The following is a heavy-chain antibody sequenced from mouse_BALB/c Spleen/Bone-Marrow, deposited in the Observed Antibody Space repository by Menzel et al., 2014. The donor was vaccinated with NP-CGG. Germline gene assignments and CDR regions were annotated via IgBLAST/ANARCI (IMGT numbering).Heavy chain of an antibody. D-gene: IGHD4-1*01. J-gene: IGHJ4*01. V-gene: IGHV14-3*02. Sequence: VQLQQSGAELVKPGASVKLSCTASGFNIKDTYMHWVKQRPEQGLGWIGRIDPANGNTKYDPKFQGKATITADTSSNTVYLQLSSLTSEDTAVYYCARWEYYAMDYWGQGTSVTVSS. CDR2: IDPANGNT. CDR1: GFNIKDTY. CDR3: ARWEYYAMDY.